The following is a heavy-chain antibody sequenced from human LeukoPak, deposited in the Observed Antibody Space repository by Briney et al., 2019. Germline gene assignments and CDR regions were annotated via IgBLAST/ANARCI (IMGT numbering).Heavy chain of an antibody. CDR2: YHTSGST. D-gene: IGHD3-22*01. V-gene: IGHV4-4*07. CDR1: GGSLSSYY. J-gene: IGHJ4*02. CDR3: ARDTYYYDSSGYSNFDY. Sequence: PSETLSLTCTVSGGSLSSYYWSWIRQPAGKGLEWVGRYHTSGSTNYNPSLKSRVTMSADTSKNQFSLQLSSVTAADTAVYYCARDTYYYDSSGYSNFDYWGQGTLVTVSS.